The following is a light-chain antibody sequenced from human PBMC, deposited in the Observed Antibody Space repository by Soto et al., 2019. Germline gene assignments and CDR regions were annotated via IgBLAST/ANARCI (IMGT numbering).Light chain of an antibody. CDR1: SSDIGGYNY. J-gene: IGLJ2*01. Sequence: QSALTQPASVSGSPGQSITISCTGTSSDIGGYNYVSWYQHHPGKVPKLMIYEFSNRPSGVSNRFSGSKSGNTASLTISGLQAEDEADYYCSSYTSSSTLVVFGGGTQLTVL. CDR3: SSYTSSSTLVV. V-gene: IGLV2-14*01. CDR2: EFS.